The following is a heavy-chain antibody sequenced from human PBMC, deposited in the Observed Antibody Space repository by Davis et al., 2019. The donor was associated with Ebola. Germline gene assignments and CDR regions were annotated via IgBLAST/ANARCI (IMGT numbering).Heavy chain of an antibody. CDR1: GYTFIGYY. CDR2: INPNSGGT. J-gene: IGHJ6*02. Sequence: ASVKVSCKASGYTFIGYYMHWVRQAPGQGLEWMGWINPNSGGTNYAQKFQGWVTMTRDTSISTAYMELSRLRSDDTAVYYCARVYDYHYGMDVWGQGTTVTVSS. CDR3: ARVYDYHYGMDV. D-gene: IGHD5-12*01. V-gene: IGHV1-2*04.